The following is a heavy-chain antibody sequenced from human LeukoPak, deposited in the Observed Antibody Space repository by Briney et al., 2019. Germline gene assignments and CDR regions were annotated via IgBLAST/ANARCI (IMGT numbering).Heavy chain of an antibody. V-gene: IGHV1-18*01. CDR1: GYTFTSYG. CDR2: ISACNGNT. Sequence: GASVEVSCKASGYTFTSYGISWVRQAPGRGLEWMGWISACNGNTNYAQKLQGRVTMTTDTTTSTAYMELRSLRSDDTAVYYCARSLKRYFDWLWPPNYYGMDVWGQGPTVTVSS. CDR3: ARSLKRYFDWLWPPNYYGMDV. D-gene: IGHD3-9*01. J-gene: IGHJ6*02.